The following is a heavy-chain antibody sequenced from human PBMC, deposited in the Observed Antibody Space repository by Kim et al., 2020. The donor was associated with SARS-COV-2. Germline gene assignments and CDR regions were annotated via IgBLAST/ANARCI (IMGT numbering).Heavy chain of an antibody. CDR2: FDPEDGET. J-gene: IGHJ5*02. D-gene: IGHD6-6*01. CDR3: ATATLNEYSKTYNWFDP. V-gene: IGHV1-24*01. CDR1: GYTLTELS. Sequence: ASVKVSCKVSGYTLTELSMHWVRQAPGKGLEWMGGFDPEDGETIYAQKFQGRVTMTEDTSTDTAYMELSSLRSEDTAVYYCATATLNEYSKTYNWFDPWGQGTLVTVSS.